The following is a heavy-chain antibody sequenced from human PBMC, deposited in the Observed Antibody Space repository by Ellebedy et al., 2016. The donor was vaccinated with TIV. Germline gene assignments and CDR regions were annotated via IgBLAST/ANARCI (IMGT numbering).Heavy chain of an antibody. CDR3: AKGRGSSVIDYDYFGMDV. J-gene: IGHJ6*02. D-gene: IGHD2-21*01. CDR2: IGASGHNT. Sequence: GESLKISXVASGFTLSNYAINWVRQAPGKGLEWVSGIGASGHNTYYADSVKGRFTISRDNSKNSVSLQVNSLRADDTAVYYCAKGRGSSVIDYDYFGMDVWGQGTSVTVSS. V-gene: IGHV3-23*01. CDR1: GFTLSNYA.